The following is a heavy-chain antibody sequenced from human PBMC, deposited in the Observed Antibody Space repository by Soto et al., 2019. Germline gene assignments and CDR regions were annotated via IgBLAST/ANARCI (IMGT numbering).Heavy chain of an antibody. CDR2: IYYSGST. D-gene: IGHD4-17*01. CDR1: GGSISSSSYY. J-gene: IGHJ4*02. V-gene: IGHV4-39*01. CDR3: ASVAYGDSVPDY. Sequence: QLQLQESGPGLVKPSETLSLTCTVSGGSISSSSYYWGWIRQPPGKGLEWIGSIYYSGSTYYNQSLKSRVTISVDTSKNQFSLKLSSVTAADTAVYYCASVAYGDSVPDYWGQGTLVTVSS.